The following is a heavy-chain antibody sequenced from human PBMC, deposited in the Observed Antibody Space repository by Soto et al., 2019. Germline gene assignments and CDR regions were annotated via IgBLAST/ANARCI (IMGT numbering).Heavy chain of an antibody. D-gene: IGHD2-15*01. CDR1: GFTFSSYA. CDR3: AKDLGHLGYCSGGSCFSDY. V-gene: IGHV3-23*01. CDR2: ISGSGTGT. Sequence: SLRLSCAASGFTFSSYAVSWVRQAPGKGLEWVSVISGSGTGTYYADSVKGRFTISRDNSKNTLYLQMNSLRAEDTAVYYCAKDLGHLGYCSGGSCFSDYWGQGTQVTVSS. J-gene: IGHJ4*02.